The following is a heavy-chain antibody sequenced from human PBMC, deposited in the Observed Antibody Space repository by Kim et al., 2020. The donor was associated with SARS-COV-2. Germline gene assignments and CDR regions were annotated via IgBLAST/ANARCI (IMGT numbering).Heavy chain of an antibody. CDR1: GASISRSNW. D-gene: IGHD2-2*02. Sequence: SETLSLTCVVSGASISRSNWWTWVRQSPGKGLEWIGETYDNGNTNYNPSLKSRVTMSVDRSENQFSLTLKSVTAADTAVYYCGRVKQECSGSSCYTAGVIEYWGQGTLVTVSP. J-gene: IGHJ4*02. CDR3: GRVKQECSGSSCYTAGVIEY. CDR2: TYDNGNT. V-gene: IGHV4-4*02.